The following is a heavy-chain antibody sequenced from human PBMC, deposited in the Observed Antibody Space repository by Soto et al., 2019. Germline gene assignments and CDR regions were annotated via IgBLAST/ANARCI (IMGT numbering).Heavy chain of an antibody. D-gene: IGHD6-13*01. J-gene: IGHJ6*02. V-gene: IGHV3-21*01. Sequence: GGSLRLSCAASGFTFSSYSMNWVRQAPGKGLEWVSSISSSSSYIYYADSVKGRFTISRDNAKNSLYLQMNSLRAEDTAVYYCGGGAAATFDCYYYYGMDVWGQGTTVTVSS. CDR1: GFTFSSYS. CDR2: ISSSSSYI. CDR3: GGGAAATFDCYYYYGMDV.